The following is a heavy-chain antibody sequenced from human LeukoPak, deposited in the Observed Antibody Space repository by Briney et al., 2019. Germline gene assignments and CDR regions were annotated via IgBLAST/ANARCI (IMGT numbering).Heavy chain of an antibody. CDR1: GFTFSSYG. V-gene: IGHV3-30*18. CDR2: ISYDGSNK. D-gene: IGHD3-9*01. J-gene: IGHJ6*02. CDR3: AKSRYFDWPYSHYYYYYGMDV. Sequence: GGSLRLSCAASGFTFSSYGMHWVRQAPGKGLEWVAVISYDGSNKYYADSVEGRFIISRDNSKNTLYLQMNSLRAEDTAVYYCAKSRYFDWPYSHYYYYYGMDVWGQGTTVTVSS.